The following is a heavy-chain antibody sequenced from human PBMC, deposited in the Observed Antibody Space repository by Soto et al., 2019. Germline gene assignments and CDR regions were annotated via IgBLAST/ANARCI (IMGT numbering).Heavy chain of an antibody. D-gene: IGHD3-3*01. CDR1: GFIFKDFA. Sequence: EVRLFESGGGLVEPGASLRLSCAASGFIFKDFAMSWVRQAPGKGLEWVSTITTSDDITYSADSVRGRFTISRDNSANTLFLKMSSLRGDDTATYYCTKGDSSGYFDPSSGYSTPDHWGQGTLVTVSS. V-gene: IGHV3-23*01. J-gene: IGHJ5*02. CDR3: TKGDSSGYFDPSSGYSTPDH. CDR2: ITTSDDIT.